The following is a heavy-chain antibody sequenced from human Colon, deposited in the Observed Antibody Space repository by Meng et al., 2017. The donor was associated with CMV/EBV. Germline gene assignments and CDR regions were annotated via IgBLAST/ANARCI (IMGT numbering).Heavy chain of an antibody. Sequence: GESLKISCTASEFTLSPYALHWVRQAPGKGLEWVALISFDGRTKYNTDSVKGRFTISRDSSKNTVYLHINSLRGEDTAVYYCARAGDIVEVSDPLRQNYYYYGMDLWGQGTTVTVSS. CDR1: EFTLSPYA. D-gene: IGHD2-15*01. V-gene: IGHV3-30*04. J-gene: IGHJ6*02. CDR3: ARAGDIVEVSDPLRQNYYYYGMDL. CDR2: ISFDGRTK.